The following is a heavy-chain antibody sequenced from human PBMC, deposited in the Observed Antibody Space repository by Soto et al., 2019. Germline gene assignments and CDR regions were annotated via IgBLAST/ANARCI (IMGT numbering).Heavy chain of an antibody. J-gene: IGHJ5*02. CDR3: ACVMVYDISGPLNCFDP. D-gene: IGHD3-22*01. CDR1: GYTCTIYG. V-gene: IGHV1-18*01. CDR2: ISAYNGNT. Sequence: ASVKVSCKASGYTCTIYGISWVLQAPGQGLEWMGWISAYNGNTNYAQKLQGRVTMTTDTSTSTAYMELRSLRSHATALYSSACVMVYDISGPLNCFDPWGQGTLVTVSS.